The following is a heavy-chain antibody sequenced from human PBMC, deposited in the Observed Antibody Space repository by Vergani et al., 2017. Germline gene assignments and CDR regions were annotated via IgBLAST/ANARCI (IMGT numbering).Heavy chain of an antibody. Sequence: QVQLVQSGAEVKKPGSSVTVSCKASVGTFSSYAISWVRQAPGQGLEWKGGIISIFGTANYAQKFQGRVTITADESTSTAYMELSSLRSEDTAVYYCARGECASSTSCYSGREVNWFDPWGQGILVVVSA. CDR2: IISIFGTA. CDR3: ARGECASSTSCYSGREVNWFDP. V-gene: IGHV1-69*01. J-gene: IGHJ5*02. D-gene: IGHD2-2*01. CDR1: VGTFSSYA.